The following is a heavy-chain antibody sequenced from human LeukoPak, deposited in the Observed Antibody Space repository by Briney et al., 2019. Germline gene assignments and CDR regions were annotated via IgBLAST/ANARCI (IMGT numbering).Heavy chain of an antibody. CDR1: GFTFSSYW. J-gene: IGHJ5*02. CDR2: IYSVGTT. CDR3: AGVRETMVRGVRVVFDP. D-gene: IGHD3-10*01. Sequence: GGSLRLSCAASGFTFSSYWMTWVRQAPGKGLEWLSIIYSVGTTYYADSVKGRFTISRDNAKNSLYLQMNSLRAEAPAVYYCAGVRETMVRGVRVVFDPWGQGTLVTVSS. V-gene: IGHV3-53*01.